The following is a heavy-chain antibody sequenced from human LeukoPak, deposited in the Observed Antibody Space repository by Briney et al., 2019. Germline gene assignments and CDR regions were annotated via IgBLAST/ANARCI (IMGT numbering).Heavy chain of an antibody. J-gene: IGHJ4*02. CDR2: INPNSGDT. D-gene: IGHD5-18*01. CDR3: STRRGYNFGSDS. Sequence: AASVKVSCKASGYTFTGYYMHWVRQAPGQGLEWMGWINPNSGDTSYAQKFQGRVTMTRDTPITTAFMELSTLKSDDTAVYYCSTRRGYNFGSDSWGQGTLVTVS. CDR1: GYTFTGYY. V-gene: IGHV1-2*02.